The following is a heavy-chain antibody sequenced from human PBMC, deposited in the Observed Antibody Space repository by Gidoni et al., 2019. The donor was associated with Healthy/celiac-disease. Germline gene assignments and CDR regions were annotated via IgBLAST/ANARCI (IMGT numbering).Heavy chain of an antibody. CDR3: AKDTEPKYGSGSSYYFDY. CDR2: ISGSGGST. D-gene: IGHD3-10*01. V-gene: IGHV3-23*01. Sequence: EVQLLESGGGLVQPGGSLRLSCAASGFHFSSYAMSWVRQAPGKGLEWFSAISGSGGSTYYADSVKGRFTISRDNSKNTLYLQMNSLRAEDTAVYYCAKDTEPKYGSGSSYYFDYWGQGTLVTVSS. J-gene: IGHJ4*02. CDR1: GFHFSSYA.